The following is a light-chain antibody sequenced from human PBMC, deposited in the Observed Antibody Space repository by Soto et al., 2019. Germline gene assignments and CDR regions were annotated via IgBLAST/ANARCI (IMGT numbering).Light chain of an antibody. CDR1: QSVSGN. CDR3: QQFNSWPRT. J-gene: IGKJ1*01. V-gene: IGKV3-15*01. CDR2: GAS. Sequence: IVMTQSPATVSGSPGERVTLSCRASQSVSGNVAWYHQKPGQPPRLLVYGASTTATDIPARFFGSGSETDFTLTITRLQSEDFGIYYCQQFNSWPRTFGQGIKVEIQ.